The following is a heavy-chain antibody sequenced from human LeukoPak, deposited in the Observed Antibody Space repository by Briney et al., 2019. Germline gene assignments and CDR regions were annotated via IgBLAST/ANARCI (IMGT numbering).Heavy chain of an antibody. D-gene: IGHD6-19*01. CDR3: AKDRVNSSGWYQGPEAFDY. J-gene: IGHJ4*02. Sequence: GGSLRLSCAASGFTFSSYAMHWVRQAPGKGLEWVAVISYDGSNKYYADSVKGRFTISRDNSKNTLYLQMNSLRAEDTAVYYCAKDRVNSSGWYQGPEAFDYWGQGTLVTVSS. CDR1: GFTFSSYA. V-gene: IGHV3-30*04. CDR2: ISYDGSNK.